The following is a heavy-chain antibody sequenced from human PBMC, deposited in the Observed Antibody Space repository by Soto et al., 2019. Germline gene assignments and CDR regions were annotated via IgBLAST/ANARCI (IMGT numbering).Heavy chain of an antibody. CDR3: ARVAPITMVRGVIKHAFDI. CDR2: IYYSGST. D-gene: IGHD3-10*01. J-gene: IGHJ3*02. Sequence: SETLSLTCTVSGGSISSYYWSWIRQPPGKGLEWIGYIYYSGSTNYNPSLKSRVTISVDTSKNQFSLKLSSVTAADTAVYYCARVAPITMVRGVIKHAFDIWGQGTMVTVSS. V-gene: IGHV4-59*01. CDR1: GGSISSYY.